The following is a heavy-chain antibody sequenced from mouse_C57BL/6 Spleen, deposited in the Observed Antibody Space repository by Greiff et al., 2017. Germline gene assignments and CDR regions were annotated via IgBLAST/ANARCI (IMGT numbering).Heavy chain of an antibody. J-gene: IGHJ4*01. D-gene: IGHD3-3*01. Sequence: QVQLKESGAELVRPGASVKLSCKASGYTFTDYYINWVKQRPGQGLEWIARIYPGSGNTYYNEKFKGKATLTAEKSSSTAYMQLSSLTSEDSAVYFCAREGRYAMDYWGQGTSVTVSS. CDR2: IYPGSGNT. CDR1: GYTFTDYY. V-gene: IGHV1-76*01. CDR3: AREGRYAMDY.